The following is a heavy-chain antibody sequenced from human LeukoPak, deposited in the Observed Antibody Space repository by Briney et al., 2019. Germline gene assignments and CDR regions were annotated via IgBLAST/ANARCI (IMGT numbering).Heavy chain of an antibody. CDR3: ARVRRYCSSTSCYWPAFDI. D-gene: IGHD2-2*01. V-gene: IGHV4-34*01. CDR1: GGSFSGYY. J-gene: IGHJ3*02. CDR2: INHSGST. Sequence: SETLSLTCAVYGGSFSGYYWSWIPQPPGKGLEWIGEINHSGSTNYNPSLKSRVTISVDTSKNQFSLKLSSVTAADTAVYYCARVRRYCSSTSCYWPAFDIWGQGTMVTVSS.